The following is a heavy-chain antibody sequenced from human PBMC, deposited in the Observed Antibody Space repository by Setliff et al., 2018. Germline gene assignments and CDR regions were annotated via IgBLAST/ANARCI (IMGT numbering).Heavy chain of an antibody. J-gene: IGHJ3*02. V-gene: IGHV4-39*07. CDR2: IYYRGST. Sequence: LSLTCTVSGGSISSSSYYWGWIRQPPGKGLEWIGSIYYRGSTYYNPSLKSRVTISIDTSKNQFSLKLSSVTAADTAVYYCARDLYDYVWGTYRYHDAFDIWGQGTMVT. D-gene: IGHD3-16*02. CDR3: ARDLYDYVWGTYRYHDAFDI. CDR1: GGSISSSSYY.